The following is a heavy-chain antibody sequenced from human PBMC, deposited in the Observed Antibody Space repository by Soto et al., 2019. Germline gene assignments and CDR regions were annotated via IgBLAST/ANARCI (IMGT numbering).Heavy chain of an antibody. J-gene: IGHJ4*02. CDR1: GFTFSTYG. V-gene: IGHV3-30*18. CDR3: AKTITTYSGDSRGRGALVDY. Sequence: QVQLVESGGGVVQPGRSLRLSCAASGFTFSTYGMHWVRQPLGKGLEWVAVISSDGKSEHYADPVKGRFSISRDNSKNTLSLQMNSLRVEDTAVYYCAKTITTYSGDSRGRGALVDYWGQGTLVTVSS. D-gene: IGHD3-22*01. CDR2: ISSDGKSE.